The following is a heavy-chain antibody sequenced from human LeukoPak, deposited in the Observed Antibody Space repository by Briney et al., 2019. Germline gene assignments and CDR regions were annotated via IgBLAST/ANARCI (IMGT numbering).Heavy chain of an antibody. V-gene: IGHV6-1*01. CDR3: ASSTIATRGGNWFDS. D-gene: IGHD3-10*01. CDR1: GDSVSSNSAG. Sequence: SQTLSLTCAISGDSVSSNSAGWNWIRQSPSRGLEWLGNTYYRSKWYNDYAISVKSRITINPDTSKNQFSLQLNSVTPEDTAVYYCASSTIATRGGNWFDSWGQGTLVTVSS. J-gene: IGHJ5*01. CDR2: TYYRSKWYN.